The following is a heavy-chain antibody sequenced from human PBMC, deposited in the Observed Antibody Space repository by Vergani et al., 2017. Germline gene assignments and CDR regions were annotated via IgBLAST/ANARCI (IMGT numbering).Heavy chain of an antibody. CDR3: ARDDPLSGYYSTPYYFDY. V-gene: IGHV1-18*01. J-gene: IGHJ4*02. CDR1: GYTFTSYG. D-gene: IGHD3-22*01. Sequence: QVQLVQSGAEVKKPGASVKVSCKASGYTFTSYGISWVRQAPGQGLEWMGWISAYNGNTNYAQKLQGRVTMTTDTSTSTAYMELRSLRSDDTAVYYCARDDPLSGYYSTPYYFDYWGQGTLVTVSS. CDR2: ISAYNGNT.